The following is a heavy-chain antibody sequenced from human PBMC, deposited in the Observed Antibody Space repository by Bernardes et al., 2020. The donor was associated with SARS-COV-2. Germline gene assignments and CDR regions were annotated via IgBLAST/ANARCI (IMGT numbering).Heavy chain of an antibody. D-gene: IGHD2-21*01. CDR3: VNRNSDFGLPDY. CDR2: INSGGDST. J-gene: IGHJ4*02. V-gene: IGHV3-64D*06. CDR1: GFTFSRYA. Sequence: GGSLSLPCSASGFTFSRYAMHWVRPAPGKGLEYVSTINSGGDSTYYADSVKGRFTISRDNSKSTLYLQMSTLKPEDTALYYCVNRNSDFGLPDYWGQGTLVTVSS.